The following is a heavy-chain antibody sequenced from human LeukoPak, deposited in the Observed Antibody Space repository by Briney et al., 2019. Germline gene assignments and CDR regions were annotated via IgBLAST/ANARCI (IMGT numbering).Heavy chain of an antibody. CDR3: AREPRSYCGGDCYRNYYFDY. V-gene: IGHV4-31*03. J-gene: IGHJ4*02. CDR2: IYYSGST. Sequence: PSETLSLTCTVSGGSISSGGYCWSWIRQHPGKGLEWIGYIYYSGSTYYNPSLKSRVTISVDTSKNQFSLKLSSVTAADTAVYYCAREPRSYCGGDCYRNYYFDYWGQGTLVTVSS. CDR1: GGSISSGGYC. D-gene: IGHD2-21*02.